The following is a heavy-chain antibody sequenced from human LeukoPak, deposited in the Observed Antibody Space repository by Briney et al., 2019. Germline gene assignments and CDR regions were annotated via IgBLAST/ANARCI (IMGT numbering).Heavy chain of an antibody. Sequence: SETLSLTCGVYGEFLSGYYWSWIRQHPGKGLEWIGYIYYSGSTYYNPSPKSRVTISVDTSKNQFSLKLSSVTAADTAVYYCARVRLGIFDYWGQGTLVTVSS. CDR3: ARVRLGIFDY. CDR1: GEFLSGYY. D-gene: IGHD6-25*01. CDR2: IYYSGST. J-gene: IGHJ4*02. V-gene: IGHV4-31*11.